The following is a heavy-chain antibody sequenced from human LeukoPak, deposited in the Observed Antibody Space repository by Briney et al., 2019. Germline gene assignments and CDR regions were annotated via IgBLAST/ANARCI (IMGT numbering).Heavy chain of an antibody. CDR3: ARHTGVAGYYYYGMDV. CDR1: GGSIGSYY. CDR2: IYYSGST. D-gene: IGHD6-19*01. J-gene: IGHJ6*02. Sequence: SETLSLTCTVSGGSIGSYYWSWIRQPPGKGLEWIGYIYYSGSTNYNPSLKSRVTISVDTSKNQFSLKLSSVTAADTAVYYCARHTGVAGYYYYGMDVWGQGTTVTVSS. V-gene: IGHV4-59*08.